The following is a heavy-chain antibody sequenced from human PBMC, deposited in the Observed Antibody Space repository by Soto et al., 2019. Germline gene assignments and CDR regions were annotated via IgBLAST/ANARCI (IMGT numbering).Heavy chain of an antibody. J-gene: IGHJ4*02. D-gene: IGHD2-21*02. CDR3: ARDGACGGDCYIDY. Sequence: QVQLVQSGAEVKKPGSSVKVSCKASGGTFSSYTISWVRQAPGQGLEWMGRIIPILGIANYAQKFQGRVTITADNSTSTAYMELSSLRSEDTAVYYCARDGACGGDCYIDYWGQGTLVTVSS. CDR2: IIPILGIA. CDR1: GGTFSSYT. V-gene: IGHV1-69*08.